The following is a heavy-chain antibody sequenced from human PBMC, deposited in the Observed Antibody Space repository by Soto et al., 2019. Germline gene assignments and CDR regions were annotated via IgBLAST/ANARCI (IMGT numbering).Heavy chain of an antibody. D-gene: IGHD2-21*02. V-gene: IGHV3-23*04. CDR3: AKDVVVTAIHDFDY. J-gene: IGHJ4*02. Sequence: VQLVQSGAEVKKPGGSLRLSCAASGFTFSSYAMSWVRQAPGKGLEWVSAISGSGGSTYYADSVKGRFTISRDNSKNTLYLQMNSLRAEDTAVYYCAKDVVVTAIHDFDYWGQGTLVTVSS. CDR2: ISGSGGST. CDR1: GFTFSSYA.